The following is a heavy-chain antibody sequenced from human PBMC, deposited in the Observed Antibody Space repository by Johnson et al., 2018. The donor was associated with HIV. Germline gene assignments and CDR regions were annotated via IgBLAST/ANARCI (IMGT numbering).Heavy chain of an antibody. CDR1: GFTLSKYA. D-gene: IGHD6-13*01. J-gene: IGHJ3*02. V-gene: IGHV3-30*04. CDR3: ARERARQELGLDGAFDI. Sequence: VHLVESGGGVVQPGRSLRLSCAASGFTLSKYAMHWVRQAPGKGLEWVAVISFDGSNKYNADSVKGRFIISRDNSQNTLSLQMHSLRAEDTAVYYCARERARQELGLDGAFDIWGQGTTVSVS. CDR2: ISFDGSNK.